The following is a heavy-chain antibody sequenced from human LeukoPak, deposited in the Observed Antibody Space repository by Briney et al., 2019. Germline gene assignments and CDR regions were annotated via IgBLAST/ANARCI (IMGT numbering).Heavy chain of an antibody. CDR1: GLPLSRYD. V-gene: IGHV3-48*03. J-gene: IGHJ4*02. CDR3: ARGDIRRFDY. D-gene: IGHD3-16*01. CDR2: ISSSGRTI. Sequence: PGGSLSLSCAVSGLPLSRYDMIWVRHAPGKGLEWVSYISSSGRTIYYADSVKGRFTITRDNAKNSLYLQMNSLRAEDTAVYYCARGDIRRFDYWGQGTLVTVSS.